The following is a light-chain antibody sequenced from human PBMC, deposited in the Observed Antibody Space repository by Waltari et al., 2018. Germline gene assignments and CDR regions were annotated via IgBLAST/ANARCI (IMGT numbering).Light chain of an antibody. V-gene: IGKV3-15*01. CDR3: QQYNNWPLT. J-gene: IGKJ4*01. CDR2: VAS. Sequence: ERLMTQSPDTLSVSPGERATLSCRASESVTSNLAWYQQKPGQPPRLLIYVASTRATGIPARFSGSGSGTEFTLTISSLQSEDFAIYYCQQYNNWPLTFGGGTKVEIK. CDR1: ESVTSN.